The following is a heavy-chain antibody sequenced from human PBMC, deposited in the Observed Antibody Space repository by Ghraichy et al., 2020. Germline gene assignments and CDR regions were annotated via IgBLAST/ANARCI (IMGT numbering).Heavy chain of an antibody. CDR1: GGSISSSSYY. Sequence: SETLSLTCTVSGGSISSSSYYWGWIRQPPGKGLEWIGSIYYSGSTNYNPSLKSRVTISEDTSKNQFSLKLTSVTAADTAVYYCARLRRDNLDWLPFDYWGQGKLVIVSS. V-gene: IGHV4-39*01. CDR3: ARLRRDNLDWLPFDY. CDR2: IYYSGST. D-gene: IGHD3/OR15-3a*01. J-gene: IGHJ4*02.